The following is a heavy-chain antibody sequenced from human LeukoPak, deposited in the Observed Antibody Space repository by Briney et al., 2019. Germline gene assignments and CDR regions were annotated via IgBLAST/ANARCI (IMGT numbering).Heavy chain of an antibody. D-gene: IGHD4-17*01. CDR3: ARVASRTYGDYFDY. V-gene: IGHV3-20*04. CDR2: INWNGGST. J-gene: IGHJ4*02. CDR1: GFTFEDYG. Sequence: GGSLRLSCAASGFTFEDYGMTWVRQAPGKGVEWVSGINWNGGSTGYADSVKGRFTISRDNAKNSLYLQMNSLRAEDTAFYYCARVASRTYGDYFDYWGQGTLVTVSS.